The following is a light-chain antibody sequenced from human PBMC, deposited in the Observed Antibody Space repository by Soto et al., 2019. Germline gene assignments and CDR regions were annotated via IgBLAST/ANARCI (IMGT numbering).Light chain of an antibody. J-gene: IGLJ3*02. CDR1: SSDVGAYPY. Sequence: QSALTQPASVSGSPGQSVTISCTGTSSDVGAYPYVSWYQQHPSKAPKLIIYEVSNRPSGISDRFSGSKSGNTASLTISGLRAEDESAYYCSSYTTTSTLVFGGGTKVTVL. CDR2: EVS. V-gene: IGLV2-14*01. CDR3: SSYTTTSTLV.